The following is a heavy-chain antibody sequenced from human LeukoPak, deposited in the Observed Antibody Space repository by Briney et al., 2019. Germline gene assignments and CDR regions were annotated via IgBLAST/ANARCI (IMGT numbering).Heavy chain of an antibody. CDR2: IYTSGST. J-gene: IGHJ6*03. CDR3: AGDRDGYNFGYYYYYMDV. D-gene: IGHD5-24*01. Sequence: SETLSLTCTVSGGSISSYYWSWIRQPAGKGLEWIGRIYTSGSTNYNPSLKSRVTMSVDTSKNQFSLKLSSVTAADTAVYYCAGDRDGYNFGYYYYYMDVWGKGTTVTISS. CDR1: GGSISSYY. V-gene: IGHV4-4*07.